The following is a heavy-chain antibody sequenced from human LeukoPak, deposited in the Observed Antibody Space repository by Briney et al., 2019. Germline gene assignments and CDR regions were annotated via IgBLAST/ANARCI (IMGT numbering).Heavy chain of an antibody. J-gene: IGHJ6*03. Sequence: PSETLSLTCSVSGDSISTYYWSWIRQAPGKGLEWIGHVSYNGRTNYNPSLKCRATISLGTSKSHFSLTLKSMTPADTANYYCAREHGSWSYRYYCFVDVRGRRARVTVSS. V-gene: IGHV4-59*01. CDR2: VSYNGRT. CDR1: GDSISTYY. D-gene: IGHD4-11*01. CDR3: AREHGSWSYRYYCFVDV.